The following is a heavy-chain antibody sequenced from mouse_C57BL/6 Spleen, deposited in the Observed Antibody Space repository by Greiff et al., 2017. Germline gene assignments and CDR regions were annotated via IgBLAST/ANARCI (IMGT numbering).Heavy chain of an antibody. CDR2: IYPSDSET. Sequence: QVQLQQPGAELVRPGSSVKLSCKASGYTFTSYWMDWVKQRPGQGLEWIGNIYPSDSETHYNQKFKDKATLTVDKSSSTAYMQLSSLTSEDSAVYYCARRWCGTGAWFAYWGQGTLVTVSA. D-gene: IGHD3-3*01. CDR1: GYTFTSYW. J-gene: IGHJ3*01. CDR3: ARRWCGTGAWFAY. V-gene: IGHV1-61*01.